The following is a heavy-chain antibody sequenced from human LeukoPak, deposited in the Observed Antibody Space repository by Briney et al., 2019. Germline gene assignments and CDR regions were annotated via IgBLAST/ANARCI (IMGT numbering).Heavy chain of an antibody. CDR3: ARESYDFWSGYQPFDY. CDR1: GYTFTCYY. J-gene: IGHJ4*02. CDR2: INPNSGGT. Sequence: ASVKVSCKASGYTFTCYYMHWVRQAPGQGLEWMGWINPNSGGTNYAQKFQGRVTMTRDTSISTAYMELSRLRSDDTAVYYCARESYDFWSGYQPFDYWGQGTLVTVSS. V-gene: IGHV1-2*02. D-gene: IGHD3-3*01.